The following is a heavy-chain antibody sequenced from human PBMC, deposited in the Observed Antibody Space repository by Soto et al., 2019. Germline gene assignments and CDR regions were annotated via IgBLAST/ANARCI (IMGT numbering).Heavy chain of an antibody. CDR2: IHNSGST. J-gene: IGHJ4*02. V-gene: IGHV4-59*08. Sequence: QVQLQESGPGLVKPSEPLSLTCTVSGASTSNYYWSWIRQPPGKGLEYIGYIHNSGSTNSNPSLKGRVTISVDTSRNQFCLKLSAVTAADTAVYYFARLLLPTDTVDYWGQGTLVTVSS. D-gene: IGHD1-26*01. CDR1: GASTSNYY. CDR3: ARLLLPTDTVDY.